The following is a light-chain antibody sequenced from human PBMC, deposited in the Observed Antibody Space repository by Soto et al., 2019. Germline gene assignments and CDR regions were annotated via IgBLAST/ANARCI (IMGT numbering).Light chain of an antibody. CDR1: SSNIGAGYD. CDR3: QSYDSSLSGWV. Sequence: QSVLTQPPSVSGAPGQRDTISCTGSSSNIGAGYDVHWYQQLPETAPKLLIYGNNNRPSGVPDRFSGSKSGTSASLAITGLQAEDEADYYCQSYDSSLSGWVFGGGTKVTVL. CDR2: GNN. J-gene: IGLJ3*02. V-gene: IGLV1-40*01.